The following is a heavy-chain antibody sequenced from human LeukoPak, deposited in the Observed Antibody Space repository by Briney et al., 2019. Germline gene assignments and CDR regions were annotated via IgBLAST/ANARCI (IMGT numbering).Heavy chain of an antibody. D-gene: IGHD3-9*01. CDR2: ISAYNGNT. V-gene: IGHV1-18*04. J-gene: IGHJ4*02. CDR3: ARDRYDILTVHPPYSFDY. Sequence: ASVKVSCKASGYTFTSYGISWVRQAPGQGLEWMGWISAYNGNTNYAQKLQGRVTMTTDTSTSTAYMELRSLRSDDTAVYYCARDRYDILTVHPPYSFDYWGQGTLVTVSS. CDR1: GYTFTSYG.